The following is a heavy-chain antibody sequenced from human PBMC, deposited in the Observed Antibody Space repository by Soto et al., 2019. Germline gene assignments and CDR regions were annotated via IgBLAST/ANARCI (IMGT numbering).Heavy chain of an antibody. V-gene: IGHV1-18*01. J-gene: IGHJ5*02. Sequence: QVQLVQSGAEVKKPGASVKVSCKASGYTFTSYGISWVRQAPGQGLEWMGWISAYNGNTNYAQKLQGRVTMTTDTATSTAYMELRSLRSDDTAVYYCARDLDEYSYSLANWFDPWGQGTLVTVSS. CDR1: GYTFTSYG. CDR3: ARDLDEYSYSLANWFDP. D-gene: IGHD5-18*01. CDR2: ISAYNGNT.